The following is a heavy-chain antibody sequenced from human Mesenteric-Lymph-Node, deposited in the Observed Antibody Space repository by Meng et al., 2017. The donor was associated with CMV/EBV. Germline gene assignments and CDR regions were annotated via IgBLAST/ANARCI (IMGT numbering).Heavy chain of an antibody. CDR1: GNTFTAYY. CDR3: ARGGSSARIYNWFDP. V-gene: IGHV1-2*02. CDR2: INPNSGGT. Sequence: SGNTFTAYYMHWVRQAPGQGLERMGWINPNSGGTNYAQKFQGRVTMTRDTSISTVYMELSRLRSDDTAVYYCARGGSSARIYNWFDPWGQGTLVTVSS. D-gene: IGHD2-2*01. J-gene: IGHJ5*02.